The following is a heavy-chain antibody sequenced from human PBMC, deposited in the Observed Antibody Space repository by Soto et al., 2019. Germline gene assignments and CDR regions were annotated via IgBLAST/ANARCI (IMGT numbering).Heavy chain of an antibody. D-gene: IGHD6-13*01. Sequence: EVQLVESGGGIVQPGGSLRLSCAASGFSFSNYWMHWVRQVPGKGLVWVSRINDQGGSPSYADSVKGRFTISRDNAKNSLYLQMNSLRDDDTAVYYCARGSSNWAYYFDFWGQGTLVTVSS. J-gene: IGHJ4*02. CDR1: GFSFSNYW. CDR3: ARGSSNWAYYFDF. V-gene: IGHV3-74*01. CDR2: INDQGGSP.